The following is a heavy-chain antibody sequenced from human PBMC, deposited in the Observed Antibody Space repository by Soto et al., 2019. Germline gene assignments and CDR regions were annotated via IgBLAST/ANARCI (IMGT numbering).Heavy chain of an antibody. V-gene: IGHV3-30*18. CDR1: GFTFSSYG. D-gene: IGHD6-13*01. CDR3: AKDFIAAAGILDY. CDR2: ISYDGSNK. Sequence: GESLKISCAASGFTFSSYGMHWVRQAPGKGLEWVAVISYDGSNKYYADSVKGRFTISRDNSKNTLYLQMNSLRAEDTAVYYCAKDFIAAAGILDYWGQGTLVTVSS. J-gene: IGHJ4*02.